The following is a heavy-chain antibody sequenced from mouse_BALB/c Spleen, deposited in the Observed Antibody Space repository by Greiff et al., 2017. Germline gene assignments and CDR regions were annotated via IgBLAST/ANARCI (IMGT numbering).Heavy chain of an antibody. CDR2: ISYSGST. CDR1: GYSITSDYA. Sequence: VQLKESGPGLVKPSQSLSLTCTVTGYSITSDYAWNWIRQFPGNKLEWMGYISYSGSTSYNPSLKSRISITRDTSKNQFFLQLNSVTTEDTATYYCARDYYGSSYYYAMDYWGQGTSVTVSS. J-gene: IGHJ4*01. V-gene: IGHV3-2*02. D-gene: IGHD1-1*01. CDR3: ARDYYGSSYYYAMDY.